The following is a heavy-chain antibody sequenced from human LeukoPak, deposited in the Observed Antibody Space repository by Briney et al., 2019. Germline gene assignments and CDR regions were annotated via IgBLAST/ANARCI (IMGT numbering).Heavy chain of an antibody. J-gene: IGHJ4*02. CDR1: GYTFTGYY. V-gene: IGHV1-69*05. CDR2: IIPIFGTA. Sequence: SVKVSCKASGYTFTGYYMHWVRQAPGQGLEWMGGIIPIFGTANYAQKFQGRVTITTDESTSTAYMELSSLRSEDTAVYYCARGPYYDSMIFDYWGQGTLVTVSS. D-gene: IGHD3-22*01. CDR3: ARGPYYDSMIFDY.